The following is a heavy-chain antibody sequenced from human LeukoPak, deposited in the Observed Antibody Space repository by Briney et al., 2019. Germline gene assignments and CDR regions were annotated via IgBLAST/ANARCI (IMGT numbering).Heavy chain of an antibody. D-gene: IGHD1-26*01. Sequence: PERSLRLSCAASDFSFSNYGMHWVRQAPGKGLEWVAFISFDGSNEYYTDSVKGRFTISRDNSKNMFYLQLNSLGAEDTAVYYCAKDWRWEQPIYGMNVWGQGITVTVSS. CDR3: AKDWRWEQPIYGMNV. CDR1: DFSFSNYG. J-gene: IGHJ6*02. V-gene: IGHV3-30*18. CDR2: ISFDGSNE.